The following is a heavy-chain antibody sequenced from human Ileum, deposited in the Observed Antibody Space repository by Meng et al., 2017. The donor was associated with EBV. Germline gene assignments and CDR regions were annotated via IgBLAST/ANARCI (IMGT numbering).Heavy chain of an antibody. D-gene: IGHD2-15*01. CDR1: GGSISSSNW. V-gene: IGHV4-4*02. Sequence: PEAGPGAVKPSGTLSLTCAVSGGSISSSNWWSWVRQPPGKGLEWIGEIYHSGSTNYNPSLKSRVTISVDKSKNQFSLKLSSVTAADTAVYYCARSDEGYCSGGSCYGGGFDYWGQGTLVTVSS. J-gene: IGHJ4*02. CDR2: IYHSGST. CDR3: ARSDEGYCSGGSCYGGGFDY.